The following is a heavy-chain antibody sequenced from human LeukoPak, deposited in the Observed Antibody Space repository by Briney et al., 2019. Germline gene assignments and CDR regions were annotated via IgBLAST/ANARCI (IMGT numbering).Heavy chain of an antibody. V-gene: IGHV3-53*01. CDR1: GFTFSSYG. CDR3: ARGGSYLSAFDI. CDR2: IYSGGST. Sequence: GGSLRLSCAATGFTFSSYGMHWVRQAPGKGLEWVSIIYSGGSTFYADSVKGRFTISRDNSKNTLYLQMNSLRAEDTAVYYCARGGSYLSAFDIWGQGTMVTVSS. D-gene: IGHD1-26*01. J-gene: IGHJ3*02.